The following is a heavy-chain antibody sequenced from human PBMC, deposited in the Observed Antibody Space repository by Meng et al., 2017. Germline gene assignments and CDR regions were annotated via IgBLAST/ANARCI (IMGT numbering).Heavy chain of an antibody. J-gene: IGHJ3*02. Sequence: ASVKVSCKASGYTFTSYGISWVRQAPGQGLEWMGWISAYNGNTNYAQKLQGRVTMTTDTSTSTAYMELRSLRSEDTAVYYCATMVGGSYFYAFDIWGQGTMVTVSS. V-gene: IGHV1-18*01. CDR1: GYTFTSYG. CDR3: ATMVGGSYFYAFDI. CDR2: ISAYNGNT. D-gene: IGHD1-26*01.